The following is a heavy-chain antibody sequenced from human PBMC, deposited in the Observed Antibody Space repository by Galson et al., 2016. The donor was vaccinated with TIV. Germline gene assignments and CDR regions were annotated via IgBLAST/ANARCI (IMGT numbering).Heavy chain of an antibody. Sequence: SVKVSCKASGYTFTSYDINWVRQATGQGLEWMGWINPNSGGTIYAQKFQGRVTMTRDTSISTAFMEVKKLRYDDTALYFCARDDGSTSGSNFWGQGTLVTVSS. V-gene: IGHV1-2*02. D-gene: IGHD3-22*01. J-gene: IGHJ4*02. CDR3: ARDDGSTSGSNF. CDR1: GYTFTSYD. CDR2: INPNSGGT.